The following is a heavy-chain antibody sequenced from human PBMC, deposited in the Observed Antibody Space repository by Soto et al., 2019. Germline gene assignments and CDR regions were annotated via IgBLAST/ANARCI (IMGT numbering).Heavy chain of an antibody. CDR1: DFAFSRHW. CDR2: VYGDGCST. V-gene: IGHV3-74*01. CDR3: ARAMSSGSYFDY. Sequence: GVFLRRSYAAPDFAFSRHWMHCVRQVSGKGLVWVSRVYGDGCSTSYEDSVKGRFTISRDNAKNTMYLQMNSLRAEDTAVYYCARAMSSGSYFDYWGQGTLVTVSS. J-gene: IGHJ4*02. D-gene: IGHD1-26*01.